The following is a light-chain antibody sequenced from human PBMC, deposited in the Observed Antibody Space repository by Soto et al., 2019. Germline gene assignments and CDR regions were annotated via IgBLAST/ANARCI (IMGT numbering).Light chain of an antibody. J-gene: IGKJ5*01. CDR2: GAS. Sequence: IVLTQSPGTLSLSPGERATLSCRASQSVSSNFLAWYQQKPGQAPRLLIYGASSRATGIPDRFSGSGSGADFTLTISRLQPEDFAVYYCQQYNSSQCTFGQGTRLEIK. CDR3: QQYNSSQCT. CDR1: QSVSSNF. V-gene: IGKV3-20*01.